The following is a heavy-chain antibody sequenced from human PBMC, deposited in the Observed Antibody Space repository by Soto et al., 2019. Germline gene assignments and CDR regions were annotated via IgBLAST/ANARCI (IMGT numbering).Heavy chain of an antibody. CDR3: ARPSSGGYDWEGY. V-gene: IGHV5-51*01. D-gene: IGHD5-12*01. Sequence: PGESLKISCKGSGYSFTSYWIGWVRQIPGKGLEWMGIIYPCDSYTRYSPSFQGQVTISADKSISTAYLQWSSLKASGTAIYYCARPSSGGYDWEGYWGQGTLVTVSS. CDR1: GYSFTSYW. CDR2: IYPCDSYT. J-gene: IGHJ4*02.